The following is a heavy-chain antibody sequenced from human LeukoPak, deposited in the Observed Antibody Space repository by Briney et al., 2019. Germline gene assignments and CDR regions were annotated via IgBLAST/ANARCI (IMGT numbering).Heavy chain of an antibody. CDR1: GGSISSYY. V-gene: IGHV4-59*01. D-gene: IGHD3-3*01. CDR3: ARQPVGFNYDFWSGPYYMDV. Sequence: PSETLSLTCTVSGGSISSYYWSWIRQPPGKGLEWIGYIYYSGSTNYNPSLKSRVTISVDTSKNQFSLKLSSVTAADTAVYYCARQPVGFNYDFWSGPYYMDVWGKGTTVTVSS. CDR2: IYYSGST. J-gene: IGHJ6*03.